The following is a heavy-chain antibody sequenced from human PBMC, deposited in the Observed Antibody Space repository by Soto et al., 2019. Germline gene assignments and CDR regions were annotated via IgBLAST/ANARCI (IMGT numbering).Heavy chain of an antibody. CDR3: ARDIVVVPAATDYYYYYMDV. J-gene: IGHJ6*03. D-gene: IGHD2-2*01. CDR2: IYYSGST. Sequence: SETLSLTCTVSGGSISSSSYYWGWIRQPPGKGLEWIGSIYYSGSTYYNPSLKSRVTISVDTSKNQFSLKLSSVTAADTAVYYCARDIVVVPAATDYYYYYMDVWGKGTTVTVSS. V-gene: IGHV4-39*01. CDR1: GGSISSSSYY.